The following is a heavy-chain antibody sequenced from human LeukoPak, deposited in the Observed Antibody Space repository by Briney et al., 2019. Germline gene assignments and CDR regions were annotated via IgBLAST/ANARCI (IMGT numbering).Heavy chain of an antibody. CDR2: IYYSGST. D-gene: IGHD6-13*01. CDR1: GGSISSYY. V-gene: IGHV4-59*01. J-gene: IGHJ3*02. CDR3: ARDRGSSWYRKDAFDI. Sequence: SETLSLTCTVSGGSISSYYWSWIRQPPGKGLEWIGYIYYSGSTNYNPSLKSRVTMSVDTSKNQFSLKLSSVTAADTAVYYCARDRGSSWYRKDAFDIWGQGTMVTVSS.